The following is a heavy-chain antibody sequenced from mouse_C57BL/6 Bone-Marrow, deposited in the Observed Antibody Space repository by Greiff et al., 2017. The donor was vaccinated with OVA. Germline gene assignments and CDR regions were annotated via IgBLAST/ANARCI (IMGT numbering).Heavy chain of an antibody. CDR1: GYTFTSYG. V-gene: IGHV1-81*01. CDR3: AICYCDFDVIDY. J-gene: IGHJ2*01. Sequence: VQLQESGAELARPGASVKLSCKASGYTFTSYGISWVKQRTGQGLEWIGEIYPRSGNTYYNEKFKGKATLTADKSSSTAYMELRSLTSEDSAVYFCAICYCDFDVIDYWGQGTTLTVSS. D-gene: IGHD2-4*01. CDR2: IYPRSGNT.